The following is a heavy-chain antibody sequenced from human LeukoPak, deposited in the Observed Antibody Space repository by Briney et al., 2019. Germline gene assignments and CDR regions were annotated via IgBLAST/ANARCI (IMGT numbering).Heavy chain of an antibody. CDR1: GYSFTTCW. V-gene: IGHV5-51*01. J-gene: IGHJ6*04. Sequence: GESLKISCKGSGYSFTTCWIAWVRQMPGKGLEWVGIIYPGDSDTRYSPSFQGQVTISADKSISTAFLQWSSLKASDTAMYYCARQQVAYYYYYGMDVWGKGTTVTVSS. D-gene: IGHD2-15*01. CDR2: IYPGDSDT. CDR3: ARQQVAYYYYYGMDV.